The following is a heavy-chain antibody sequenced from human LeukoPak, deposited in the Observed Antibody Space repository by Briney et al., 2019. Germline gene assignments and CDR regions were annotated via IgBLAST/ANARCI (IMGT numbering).Heavy chain of an antibody. V-gene: IGHV3-30*04. CDR3: ARDHMVRGVILYYGMDV. D-gene: IGHD3-10*01. J-gene: IGHJ6*04. CDR2: ISYDGSNK. CDR1: GFTFSSYA. Sequence: GGSLRLSCAASGFTFSSYAMHWVRRAPGKGLEWVAVISYDGSNKYYADSVKGRFTISRDNSKNTLYLLMNSLRAEDTAVYYCARDHMVRGVILYYGMDVWGKGTTVTVSS.